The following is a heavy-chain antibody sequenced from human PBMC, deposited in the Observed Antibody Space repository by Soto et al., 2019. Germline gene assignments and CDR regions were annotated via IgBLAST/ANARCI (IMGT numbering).Heavy chain of an antibody. V-gene: IGHV1-2*04. CDR2: INPNSGGT. CDR1: GYTFTGYY. Sequence: QVQLVQSGAEVKKPGASVKVSCKASGYTFTGYYMHWVRQAPGQGLEWMGWINPNSGGTNYAQKFQGWVTMTRDTSISTAYMEMSMLRSDDTAVYYCARANRAPSGSYWYAFDIWGQGTMVNVSS. D-gene: IGHD1-26*01. J-gene: IGHJ3*02. CDR3: ARANRAPSGSYWYAFDI.